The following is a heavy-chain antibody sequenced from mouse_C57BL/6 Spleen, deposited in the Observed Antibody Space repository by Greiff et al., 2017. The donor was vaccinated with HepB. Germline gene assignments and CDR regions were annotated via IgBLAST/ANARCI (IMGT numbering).Heavy chain of an antibody. CDR3: ARSVITTVVPHYFDY. D-gene: IGHD1-1*01. J-gene: IGHJ2*01. CDR1: GYTFTSYW. V-gene: IGHV1-69*01. CDR2: IDPSDSYT. Sequence: LQQPGAELVMPGASVKLSCKASGYTFTSYWMHWVKQRPGQGLEWIGEIDPSDSYTNYNQKFKGKSTLTVDKSSSTAYMQLSSLTSEDSAVYYCARSVITTVVPHYFDYWGQGTTLTVSS.